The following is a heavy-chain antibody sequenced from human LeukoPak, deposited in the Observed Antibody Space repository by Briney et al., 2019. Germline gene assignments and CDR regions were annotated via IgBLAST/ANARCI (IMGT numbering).Heavy chain of an antibody. CDR2: IYYSGST. CDR1: GGSISSSSYY. CDR3: ASRLRKKYNWNEDPFDY. V-gene: IGHV4-39*07. J-gene: IGHJ4*02. Sequence: PSETLSLTCTVSGGSISSSSYYWGWIRQPPGKGLEWIGSIYYSGSTYYNPSLKSRVTISVDTSKNQFSLKLSSVTAADTAVYYCASRLRKKYNWNEDPFDYWGQGTLVTVSS. D-gene: IGHD1-20*01.